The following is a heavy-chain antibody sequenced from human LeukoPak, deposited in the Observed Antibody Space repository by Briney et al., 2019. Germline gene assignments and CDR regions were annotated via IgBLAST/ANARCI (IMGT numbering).Heavy chain of an antibody. D-gene: IGHD2-2*01. CDR2: ISGSGGST. Sequence: GGSLRLSCAASGFTFSSYAMSWVRQAPGKGLEWVSAISGSGGSTYYADSVKGRFTISRDNSKNTLYLQMNSLRAEDTAVYYCAKSYCSSTSRYQLFDYWGQGTLVTVSS. J-gene: IGHJ4*02. CDR1: GFTFSSYA. V-gene: IGHV3-23*01. CDR3: AKSYCSSTSRYQLFDY.